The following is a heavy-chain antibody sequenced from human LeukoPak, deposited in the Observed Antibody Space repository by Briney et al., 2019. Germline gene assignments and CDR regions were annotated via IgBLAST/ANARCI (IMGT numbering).Heavy chain of an antibody. Sequence: GGSLRLSCAASGFTVSSNYMSWVRQAPGKGLEWVSVVYSGGSTYYADSVKGRFTISRHNSKNTLYLQMNSLRAEDTAVYYCARLFRPYYDSSGYSDYWGQGTLVTVSS. V-gene: IGHV3-53*04. J-gene: IGHJ4*02. CDR2: VYSGGST. D-gene: IGHD3-22*01. CDR1: GFTVSSNY. CDR3: ARLFRPYYDSSGYSDY.